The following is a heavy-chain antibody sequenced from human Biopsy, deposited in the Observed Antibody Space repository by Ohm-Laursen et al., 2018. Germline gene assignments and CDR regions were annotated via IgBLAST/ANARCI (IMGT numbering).Heavy chain of an antibody. CDR1: DGSINSYY. CDR3: ARGSPRRVSIFEASIYWFDT. V-gene: IGHV4-59*01. Sequence: SQTLSLTCTVSDGSINSYYWNWIRQPPGKRPEWIGNIYYSGSTNFNPSLKSRVTISVDTSKNQFSLKLSSVTAADTAVYYCARGSPRRVSIFEASIYWFDTWGQGTLVTVSS. CDR2: IYYSGST. D-gene: IGHD6-6*01. J-gene: IGHJ5*02.